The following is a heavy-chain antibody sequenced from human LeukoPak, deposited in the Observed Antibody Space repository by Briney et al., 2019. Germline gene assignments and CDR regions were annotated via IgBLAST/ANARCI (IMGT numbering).Heavy chain of an antibody. CDR3: ARAYDSGCNY. CDR2: INAANGNT. CDR1: GYTFTSYA. J-gene: IGHJ4*02. Sequence: ASVKVSCKASGYTFTSYAMHWVRQAPGQRLEWMGLINAANGNTRYSQTFQDRVTITRDTSASTAYMELSSLRSEDTAVYYCARAYDSGCNYWGQGTLVTVSS. D-gene: IGHD6-19*01. V-gene: IGHV1-3*01.